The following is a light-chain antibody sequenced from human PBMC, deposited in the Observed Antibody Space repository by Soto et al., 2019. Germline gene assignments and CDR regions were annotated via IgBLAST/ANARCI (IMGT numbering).Light chain of an antibody. J-gene: IGKJ4*01. CDR2: GAS. V-gene: IGKV3-11*01. CDR1: QSISRY. Sequence: EIVLTQSPGTLSLSPGERTTLSCRASQSISRYLAWYQQKPGQGPRLLIYGASSRATGTPDRFSGSGSGTDFTLTISSLEPEDFGVYYCLQRSNWPLTFGGGTKVDIK. CDR3: LQRSNWPLT.